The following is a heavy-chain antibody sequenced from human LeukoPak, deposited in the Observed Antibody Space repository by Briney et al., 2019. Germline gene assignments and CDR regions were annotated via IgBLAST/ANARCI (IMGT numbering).Heavy chain of an antibody. D-gene: IGHD3-10*01. V-gene: IGHV1-46*01. CDR3: TRSSSVTMVRDADKFDI. CDR1: GYTFTTYY. Sequence: GFSVKVSCQALGYTFTTYYIHWVRQAPGQGLEWMGIIDPSGERASYARKFRGRVTMTRDAFTSTVYVELNSLRSEDTAMYYCTRSSSVTMVRDADKFDIWGQGTTVTVSS. CDR2: IDPSGERA. J-gene: IGHJ3*02.